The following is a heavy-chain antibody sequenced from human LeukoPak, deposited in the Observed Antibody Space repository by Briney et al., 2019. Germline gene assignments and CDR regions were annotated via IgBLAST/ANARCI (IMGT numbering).Heavy chain of an antibody. Sequence: SETLSLTCAVYGGSFSGYYWSWIRQPPGKGLEWIGEINHSGSTNYNPSLKSRVTISVDTSKNQFSLKLSSVTAADTAVYYCARGPYSSGWYPVGYFQHWGQGTLVTVFS. J-gene: IGHJ1*01. CDR2: INHSGST. CDR1: GGSFSGYY. CDR3: ARGPYSSGWYPVGYFQH. V-gene: IGHV4-34*01. D-gene: IGHD6-19*01.